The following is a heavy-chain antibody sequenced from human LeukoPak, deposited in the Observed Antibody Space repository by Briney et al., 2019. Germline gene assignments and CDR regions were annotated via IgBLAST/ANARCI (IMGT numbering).Heavy chain of an antibody. CDR3: ARDTWAWSGYDSRFTYGMDV. CDR2: ISSSSSYI. V-gene: IGHV3-21*01. Sequence: GGSLRLSCAASRFTFGNFSMNWVRQAPGKGLEWVSSISSSSSYIYYADSVKGRFTISRDNAKNSLYLQMNSLRAEDTAVYYCARDTWAWSGYDSRFTYGMDVWGQGTTVTVSS. CDR1: RFTFGNFS. J-gene: IGHJ6*02. D-gene: IGHD5-12*01.